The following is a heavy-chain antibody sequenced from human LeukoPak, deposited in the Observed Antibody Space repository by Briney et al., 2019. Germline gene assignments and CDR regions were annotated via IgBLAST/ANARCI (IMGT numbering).Heavy chain of an antibody. V-gene: IGHV1-18*01. J-gene: IGHJ6*03. CDR2: ISAYNGNT. D-gene: IGHD2-2*01. CDR3: ARDRAEYCSSTSCPKSYYYYYYMDV. CDR1: GYTFTSYG. Sequence: ASVKVSCKASGYTFTSYGISWVRQAPGQGLEWMGWISAYNGNTNYAQKLQGRVTMTTDTSTSTAYMELRSLRSDDTAVYYCARDRAEYCSSTSCPKSYYYYYYMDVWGKGTTVTVSS.